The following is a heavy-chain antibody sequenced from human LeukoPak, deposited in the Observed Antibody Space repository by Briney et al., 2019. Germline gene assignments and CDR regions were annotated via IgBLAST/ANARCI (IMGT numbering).Heavy chain of an antibody. D-gene: IGHD3-10*01. CDR2: IYYSGST. J-gene: IGHJ5*02. CDR3: AREEVLWFGETLEDWFDP. Sequence: SETLSLTCTISGGSVSSGSYYWSWIRQPPGKGLEWIGYIYYSGSTNYNPSLKSRVTISVDTSKNQFSLKLSSVTAADTAVYYCAREEVLWFGETLEDWFDPWGQGTLVTVSS. V-gene: IGHV4-61*01. CDR1: GGSVSSGSYY.